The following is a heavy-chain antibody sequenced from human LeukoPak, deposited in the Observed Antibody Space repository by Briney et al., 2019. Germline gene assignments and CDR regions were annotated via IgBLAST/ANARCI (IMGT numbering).Heavy chain of an antibody. Sequence: SETLSLTCAVYGGSFSGYYWSWIRQPPGKGLEWIGEINHSGSTNYNPSLKSRVTISVDTSKNQFSLKLSSVTAADTAVYYCAREGGWSRYNWFDPWGQGTLVTVSS. CDR1: GGSFSGYY. J-gene: IGHJ5*02. CDR3: AREGGWSRYNWFDP. CDR2: INHSGST. V-gene: IGHV4-34*01. D-gene: IGHD6-19*01.